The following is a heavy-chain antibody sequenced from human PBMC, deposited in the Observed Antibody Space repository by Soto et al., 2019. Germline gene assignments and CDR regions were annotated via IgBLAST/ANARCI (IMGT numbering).Heavy chain of an antibody. CDR3: ARDYARGWCQF. V-gene: IGHV3-30*03. D-gene: IGHD2-8*02. CDR1: GFDFSNSG. J-gene: IGHJ4*02. Sequence: QVKLVESGGGVVQPGTSLRLSCTASGFDFSNSGIQWVRQTPGKGLEWVALISFDGVKYYVDSVKGRFTISRDNPTNTVYLQMNRLRPEDTGVYYCARDYARGWCQFWGQGTLVTVSS. CDR2: ISFDGVK.